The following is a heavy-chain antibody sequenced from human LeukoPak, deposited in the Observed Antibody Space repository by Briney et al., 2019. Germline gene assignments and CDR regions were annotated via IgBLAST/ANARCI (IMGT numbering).Heavy chain of an antibody. CDR1: GGSFSGYY. J-gene: IGHJ4*02. CDR3: ARLRSGGYSYGYVPYFDY. Sequence: PSETLSLTCAVYGGSFSGYYWSWIRQPPGKGLEWIGEINHSGSTNYNPSLKSRVTISVDTSENQFSLKLSSVTAADTAVYYCARLRSGGYSYGYVPYFDYWGQGTLVTVSS. CDR2: INHSGST. D-gene: IGHD5-18*01. V-gene: IGHV4-34*01.